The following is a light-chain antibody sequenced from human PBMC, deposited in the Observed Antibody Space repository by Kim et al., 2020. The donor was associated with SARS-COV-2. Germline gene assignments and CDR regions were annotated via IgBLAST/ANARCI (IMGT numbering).Light chain of an antibody. CDR3: LLYADGALV. Sequence: PGGTVTLTCASSTGSVTGGYYPNWFQQKPGQAPRALIYSTNNKHSWTPARFSGSLLGGKAALTVSGVQPEDEAEYHCLLYADGALVFGGGTQLTV. CDR2: STN. CDR1: TGSVTGGYY. J-gene: IGLJ2*01. V-gene: IGLV7-43*01.